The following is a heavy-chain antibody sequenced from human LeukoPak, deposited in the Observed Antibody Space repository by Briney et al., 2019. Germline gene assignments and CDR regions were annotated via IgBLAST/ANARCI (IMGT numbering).Heavy chain of an antibody. CDR2: ISSSGSTM. Sequence: GGSLRLSCAASGFTFSSYEMNWVRQAPGKGLEWVSYISSSGSTMYYADSVKGRFTISRDNAKNSLYLQMNSLRAEDTAVYYCARDLLRELRDYWGQGTLVTVSS. CDR1: GFTFSSYE. V-gene: IGHV3-48*03. J-gene: IGHJ4*02. CDR3: ARDLLRELRDY. D-gene: IGHD1-26*01.